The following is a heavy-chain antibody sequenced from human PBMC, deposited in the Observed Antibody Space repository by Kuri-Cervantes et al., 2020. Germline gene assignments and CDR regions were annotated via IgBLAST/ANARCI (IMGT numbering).Heavy chain of an antibody. V-gene: IGHV4-34*01. J-gene: IGHJ4*02. CDR3: ARQVWGTLADY. Sequence: SETLSLTCAVYGGSFGNYYWTWIRQPPGKGLEWIGEINQSGNTNYNPPLKSRLTISVDTSKNQFSLKLSSVTAADTAVYYCARQVWGTLADYWGQGTLVTVSS. CDR2: INQSGNT. CDR1: GGSFGNYY. D-gene: IGHD1-1*01.